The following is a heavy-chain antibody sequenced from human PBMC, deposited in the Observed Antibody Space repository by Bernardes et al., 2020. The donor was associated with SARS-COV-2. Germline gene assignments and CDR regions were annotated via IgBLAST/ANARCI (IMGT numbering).Heavy chain of an antibody. CDR2: ITSSSTYI. Sequence: GWSLRRSCAASGFTFSSYTMNWVRQAPGKGLEWVSSITSSSTYIYYADSVKGRFTISRDNAKNSLFLQMNSLRAEDTAVYYCARDVSPLSYYYGMDVWGQGTTVTGSS. J-gene: IGHJ6*02. CDR3: ARDVSPLSYYYGMDV. V-gene: IGHV3-21*04. D-gene: IGHD2-8*01. CDR1: GFTFSSYT.